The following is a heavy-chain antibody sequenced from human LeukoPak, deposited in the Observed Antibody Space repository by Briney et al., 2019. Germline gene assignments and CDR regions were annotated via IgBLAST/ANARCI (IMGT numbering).Heavy chain of an antibody. Sequence: GGSLRLSCAASGFTFSSYAMSWVRQAPGKGLEWVSATSGSGGSTYYADSVKGRFTISRDNSKNTLYLQTNSLRAEDTAVYYCAKEGDGSGEAPYWGQGTLVTVSS. CDR2: TSGSGGST. D-gene: IGHD3-10*01. J-gene: IGHJ4*02. V-gene: IGHV3-23*01. CDR1: GFTFSSYA. CDR3: AKEGDGSGEAPY.